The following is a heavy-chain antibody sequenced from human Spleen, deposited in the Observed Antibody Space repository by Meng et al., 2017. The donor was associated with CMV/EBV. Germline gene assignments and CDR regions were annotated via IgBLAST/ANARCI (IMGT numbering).Heavy chain of an antibody. CDR1: GFTFDDYA. CDR2: ISWNSGSI. D-gene: IGHD6-19*01. CDR3: ARDVAVAAPPFDP. Sequence: SLKISCAASGFTFDDYAMHWVRQAPGKGLEWVSGISWNSGSIGYADSVKGRFTISRDNAKSSLYLQMNSLRADDTAVYYCARDVAVAAPPFDPWGQGTLVTVSS. V-gene: IGHV3-9*01. J-gene: IGHJ5*02.